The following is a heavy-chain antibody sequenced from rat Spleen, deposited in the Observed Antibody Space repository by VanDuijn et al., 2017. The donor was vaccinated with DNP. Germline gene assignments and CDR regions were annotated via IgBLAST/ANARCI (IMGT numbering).Heavy chain of an antibody. V-gene: IGHV5-25*01. CDR1: GFTFSNYY. CDR3: TSGNHNYY. J-gene: IGHJ2*01. Sequence: EVQLVESGGGLVQPGRSMKLSCAASGFTFSNYYMAWVRQAPTKGLEWVASISTSGGTTYYRDSVKGRFTISRNDAKNTLYLQMDSLRSEDTATYYCTSGNHNYYWGQGVMVTVSS. CDR2: ISTSGGTT. D-gene: IGHD1-10*01.